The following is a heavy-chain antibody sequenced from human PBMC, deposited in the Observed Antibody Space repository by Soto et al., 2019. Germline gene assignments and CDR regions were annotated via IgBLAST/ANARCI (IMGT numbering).Heavy chain of an antibody. V-gene: IGHV3-9*03. CDR2: INWNGKTL. CDR1: GFTFDDYA. Sequence: GGSLRLSCAASGFTFDDYALHWVRQAPGSGLEWVAGINWNGKTLGYADSLKGRFAIFRDNAKNSVYLQMNSLRVEDMAVYYCARDVFLTASLRIGDYYYGMDVWGQGTTVTVSS. D-gene: IGHD2-21*01. J-gene: IGHJ6*02. CDR3: ARDVFLTASLRIGDYYYGMDV.